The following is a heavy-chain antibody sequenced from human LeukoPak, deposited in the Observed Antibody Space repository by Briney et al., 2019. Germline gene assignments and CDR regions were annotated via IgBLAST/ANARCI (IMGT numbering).Heavy chain of an antibody. Sequence: GGSLRLSCAASGFTFSSYAMSWVRQAPGKGLEWVSAISGSGGSTYYADSVKGRFTISRDNSKNALYLQMNSLRAEDTAVYYCAKGVRLGYCSGGSCYPFDYWGQGTLVTVSS. CDR3: AKGVRLGYCSGGSCYPFDY. CDR1: GFTFSSYA. V-gene: IGHV3-23*01. J-gene: IGHJ4*02. D-gene: IGHD2-15*01. CDR2: ISGSGGST.